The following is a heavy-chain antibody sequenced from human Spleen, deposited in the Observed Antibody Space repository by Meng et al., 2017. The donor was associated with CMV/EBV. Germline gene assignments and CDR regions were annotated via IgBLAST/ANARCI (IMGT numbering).Heavy chain of an antibody. CDR2: IDSVGTTI. CDR1: GFTFSSYE. D-gene: IGHD6-13*01. CDR3: ARDSSSWYILYYFDY. Sequence: GGSLRLSCAGSGFTFSSYEMNWVRQAPGKGLEWVAYIDSVGTTIYYPDSVRGRFIISRDNPKNTVYLQMNSLRVDDTAVYHCARDSSSWYILYYFDYWGQGTLVTVSS. V-gene: IGHV3-48*03. J-gene: IGHJ4*02.